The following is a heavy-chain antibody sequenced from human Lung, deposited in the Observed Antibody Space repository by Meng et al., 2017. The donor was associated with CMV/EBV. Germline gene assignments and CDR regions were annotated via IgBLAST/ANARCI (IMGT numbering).Heavy chain of an antibody. J-gene: IGHJ4*02. V-gene: IGHV4-4*03. D-gene: IGHD6-19*01. CDR1: GVSIAMMNW. CDR3: ASFPPPGKQWLVTDY. Sequence: HVVLQRSRPCLLKPRGPPSPPSPCSGVSIAMMNWWGLGRPPPGKGPEGIGESYHSGSTNYNPSLKSRVTISVDKSKNQFSLKLSSVTAADTAVYYCASFPPPGKQWLVTDYWGQGTLVTVSS. CDR2: SYHSGST.